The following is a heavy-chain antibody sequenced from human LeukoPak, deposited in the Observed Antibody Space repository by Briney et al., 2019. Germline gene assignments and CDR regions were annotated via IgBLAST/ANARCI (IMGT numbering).Heavy chain of an antibody. CDR3: ARHLRYFDWPIYFDY. CDR2: INHSGST. V-gene: IGHV4-34*01. D-gene: IGHD3-9*01. Sequence: SETLSLTCAVYGGSFSGYYWSWIRQPPGKGLEWIGEINHSGSTNYNPSLKSRVTISVDTSKNQFSLKLSSVTAADTAVYYCARHLRYFDWPIYFDYWGQGTLVTVSS. J-gene: IGHJ4*02. CDR1: GGSFSGYY.